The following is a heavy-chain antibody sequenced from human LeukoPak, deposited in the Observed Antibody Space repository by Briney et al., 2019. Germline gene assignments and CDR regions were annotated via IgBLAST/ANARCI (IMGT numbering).Heavy chain of an antibody. V-gene: IGHV3-33*01. CDR1: GFTFSYYA. CDR3: ARDVMTSVTPLDY. CDR2: IRSDGRSQ. Sequence: AGSLRLSCAASGFTFSYYAIHWVRQAPGRGLEWVAVIRSDGRSQSHADSVKGRFTISTDNSKNTVYLQMNNLRAEDTAVYYCARDVMTSVTPLDYWGQGTLVTVSS. D-gene: IGHD4-17*01. J-gene: IGHJ4*02.